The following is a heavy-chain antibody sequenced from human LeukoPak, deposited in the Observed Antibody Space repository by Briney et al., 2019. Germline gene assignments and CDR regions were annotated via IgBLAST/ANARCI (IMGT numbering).Heavy chain of an antibody. V-gene: IGHV4-39*01. J-gene: IGHJ3*02. CDR2: IYYSGST. CDR3: ATGGDILTGYYSDAFDI. Sequence: SETLSLTCTVSGGSISSSSYYWGWIRQPPGKGPEWIGSIYYSGSTYYNPSLKSRVTISVDTSKNQFSLKLSSVTAADTAVYYCATGGDILTGYYSDAFDIWGQGTMVTVSS. CDR1: GGSISSSSYY. D-gene: IGHD3-9*01.